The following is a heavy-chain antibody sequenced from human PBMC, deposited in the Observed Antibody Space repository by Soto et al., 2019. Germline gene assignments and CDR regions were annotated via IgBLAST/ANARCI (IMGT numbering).Heavy chain of an antibody. V-gene: IGHV4-59*08. CDR1: GGSISSYY. J-gene: IGHJ4*02. D-gene: IGHD4-17*01. Sequence: QVQLQESGPGLVKPSETLSLTCTVSGGSISSYYWSWIRQPPGKGRAWPGSIYYSGSTNYNPSLKSRVTISVDASKNQFSLKLSSVTAADTAVYYCASYGDYAGVFDYWGQGTLVTVSS. CDR3: ASYGDYAGVFDY. CDR2: IYYSGST.